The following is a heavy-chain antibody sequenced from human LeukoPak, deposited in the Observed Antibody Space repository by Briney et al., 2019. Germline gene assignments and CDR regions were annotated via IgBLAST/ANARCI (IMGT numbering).Heavy chain of an antibody. CDR2: IYHSGST. D-gene: IGHD3-22*01. J-gene: IGHJ2*01. CDR1: GYSISSGYY. V-gene: IGHV4-38-2*02. CDR3: ARHRQPGYYYDSSGYRKYWYFDL. Sequence: SETLSLTCTVSGYSISSGYYWGWIRQPPGKGLEWIGSIYHSGSTYYNPSLKSRVTISVDTSKNQFSLKLSSVTAADTAVYYCARHRQPGYYYDSSGYRKYWYFDLWGRGTLVTVSS.